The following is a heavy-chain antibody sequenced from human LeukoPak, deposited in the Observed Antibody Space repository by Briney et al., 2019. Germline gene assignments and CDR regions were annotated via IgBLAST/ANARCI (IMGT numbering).Heavy chain of an antibody. D-gene: IGHD4-17*01. CDR2: ISGSGGST. CDR3: AKENYGDSTGGRFQH. J-gene: IGHJ1*01. Sequence: PGGSLRLSCAASGFTFSSYAMSWVRQTPVKGLEWVSVISGSGGSTYYADSVKGRFTFSRVNSKNTLYLQMNSLRAEDTAVYYCAKENYGDSTGGRFQHWGQGTLVTVSS. CDR1: GFTFSSYA. V-gene: IGHV3-23*01.